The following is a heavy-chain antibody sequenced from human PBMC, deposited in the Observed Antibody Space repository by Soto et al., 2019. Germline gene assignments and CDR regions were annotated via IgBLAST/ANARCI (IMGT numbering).Heavy chain of an antibody. J-gene: IGHJ5*02. CDR2: VSRAGTYT. D-gene: IGHD3-16*01. CDR1: GFTFSSYA. V-gene: IGHV3-23*01. Sequence: EVQLLESGGDVVRPGGSLRLSCAASGFTFSSYAMGWVRQAPGKGLEWVAGVSRAGTYTFYADSVRGRFSISSDNSLDTVDLYMNALRGDDTAVYFCGQYTVTEDLGESWGQGTLVSVSS. CDR3: GQYTVTEDLGES.